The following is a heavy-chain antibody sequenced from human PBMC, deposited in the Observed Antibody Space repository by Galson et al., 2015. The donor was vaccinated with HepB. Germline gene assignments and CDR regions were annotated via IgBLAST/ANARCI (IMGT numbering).Heavy chain of an antibody. D-gene: IGHD1-26*01. Sequence: SLRLSCAASGFTFSSYGMHWVRQAPGKGLEWVAVIPYDGSNKYYADSVKGRFTISRDNSKNTLYLQMNSLRAEDTAVYYCARDRGWELLGVEYYYYYGMDVWGQGTTVTVSS. CDR2: IPYDGSNK. CDR1: GFTFSSYG. CDR3: ARDRGWELLGVEYYYYYGMDV. V-gene: IGHV3-30*03. J-gene: IGHJ6*02.